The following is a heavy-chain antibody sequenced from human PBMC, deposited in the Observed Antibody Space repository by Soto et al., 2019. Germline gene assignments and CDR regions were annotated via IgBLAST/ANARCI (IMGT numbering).Heavy chain of an antibody. CDR3: ARDNGHGGAVDL. V-gene: IGHV3-15*01. J-gene: IGHJ5*02. Sequence: GGSLRLSCAASGYTFSNAWMSWVRQAPGKGLEWVGRIKSSTHGAATEYAEPVKGRFTISRDDSKNTVYLQMDSLRGEDTAVYYCARDNGHGGAVDLWGQGVLVTVSS. CDR2: IKSSTHGAAT. CDR1: GYTFSNAW. D-gene: IGHD3-16*01.